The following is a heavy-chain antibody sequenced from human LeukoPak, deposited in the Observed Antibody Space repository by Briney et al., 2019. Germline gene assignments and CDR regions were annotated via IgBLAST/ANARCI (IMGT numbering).Heavy chain of an antibody. CDR1: GGSISSSSYY. D-gene: IGHD5-24*01. J-gene: IGHJ4*02. CDR3: VRLKDGYNSFVDY. V-gene: IGHV4-39*01. CDR2: IYYSGST. Sequence: AETLSLTCTVSGGSISSSSYYWGWIRQPPGKGLEWIGSIYYSGSTYYNPSLKSRVTISVDTSKNQFSLKLSSVTAADTAVYYCVRLKDGYNSFVDYWGQGTLVTVSS.